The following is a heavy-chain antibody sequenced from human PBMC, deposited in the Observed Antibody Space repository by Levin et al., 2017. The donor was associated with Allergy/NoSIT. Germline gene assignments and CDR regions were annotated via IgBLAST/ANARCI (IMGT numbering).Heavy chain of an antibody. V-gene: IGHV2-70*01. CDR3: ARRLGYTSPQAYFDF. D-gene: IGHD5-18*01. J-gene: IGHJ4*02. Sequence: SGPTLVKPTQTLTLTCTFSGFSLKTSGVRVSWRRQPPGKALEWLAFIDWDDDKYYNTSLKTRLSISKDTSKNQVVLTMTNMDPVDTATYYCARRLGYTSPQAYFDFWGQGALVTVSS. CDR2: IDWDDDK. CDR1: GFSLKTSGVR.